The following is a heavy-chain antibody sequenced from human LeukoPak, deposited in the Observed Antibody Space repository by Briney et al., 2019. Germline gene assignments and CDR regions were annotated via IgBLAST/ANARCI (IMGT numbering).Heavy chain of an antibody. Sequence: ASVKVSCKASGGTFSSYAISWVRQAPGQGLEWMGGIIPIFGTANYAQKFQGRVTITADKSTSTAYMELSSLRSEDTAVYYCARAYSSPYYFDYWGQGTLVTVSS. V-gene: IGHV1-69*06. CDR3: ARAYSSPYYFDY. J-gene: IGHJ4*02. CDR1: GGTFSSYA. D-gene: IGHD6-13*01. CDR2: IIPIFGTA.